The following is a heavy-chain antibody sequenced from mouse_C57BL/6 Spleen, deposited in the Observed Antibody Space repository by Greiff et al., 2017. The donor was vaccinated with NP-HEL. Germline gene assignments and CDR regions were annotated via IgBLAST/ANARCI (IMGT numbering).Heavy chain of an antibody. J-gene: IGHJ4*01. D-gene: IGHD4-1*01. V-gene: IGHV1-64*01. CDR1: GYTFTSYW. Sequence: VQLQQPGAELVKPGASVKLSCKASGYTFTSYWMHWVKQRPGQGLEWIGKIHPNSGSTNYNEKFKSKATLTVDKSSSTAYMQLSSLTSEDSAVYYCARGELVYAMDYWGQGTSVTVSS. CDR2: IHPNSGST. CDR3: ARGELVYAMDY.